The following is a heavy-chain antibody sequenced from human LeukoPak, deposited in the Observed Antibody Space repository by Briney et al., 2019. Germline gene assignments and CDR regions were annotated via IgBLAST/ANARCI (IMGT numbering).Heavy chain of an antibody. Sequence: ASVKVSCKVSGYTLTELSMHWVRQAPGKGLEWMGGFDPEDGETIYAQKFQGRVTMTEDTSTDTAYMELSSLRSEDTAVYYCATNRGLYYGMDVWGQETTVTVSS. J-gene: IGHJ6*02. CDR1: GYTLTELS. CDR3: ATNRGLYYGMDV. D-gene: IGHD3-16*02. CDR2: FDPEDGET. V-gene: IGHV1-24*01.